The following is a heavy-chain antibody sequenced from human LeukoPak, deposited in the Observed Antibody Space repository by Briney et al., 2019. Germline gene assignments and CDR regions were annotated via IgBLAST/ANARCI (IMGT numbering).Heavy chain of an antibody. CDR3: ARGPSPKSRIAVAGNWFDP. CDR2: IYNSGST. Sequence: SDTLSLSCTVSGGPISSGGYYWSRIRRHPGKGLEWIGYIYNSGSTYYKPALKSRVTISVDTSKNQFSLKLSSVTAADTAVYYCARGPSPKSRIAVAGNWFDPWGQGTLVTVSS. V-gene: IGHV4-31*03. J-gene: IGHJ5*02. CDR1: GGPISSGGYY. D-gene: IGHD6-19*01.